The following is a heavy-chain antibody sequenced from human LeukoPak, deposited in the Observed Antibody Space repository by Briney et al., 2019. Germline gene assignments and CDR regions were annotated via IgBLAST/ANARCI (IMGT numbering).Heavy chain of an antibody. J-gene: IGHJ1*01. CDR1: GGTFSSYA. V-gene: IGHV1-69*13. CDR3: ARWTHGSGPGFSQY. Sequence: SVKVSCKASGGTFSSYAISWVRQAPGQGLEWMGGIIPMIGHANYAQNFQGRLTITADESTSTAYMEVSSLRSEDTAVYFCARWTHGSGPGFSQYWGQGTQVTVSS. CDR2: IIPMIGHA. D-gene: IGHD3-10*01.